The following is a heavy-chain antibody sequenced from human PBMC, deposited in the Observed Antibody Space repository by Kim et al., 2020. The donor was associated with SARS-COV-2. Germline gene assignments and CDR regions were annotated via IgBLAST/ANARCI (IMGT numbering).Heavy chain of an antibody. D-gene: IGHD3-22*01. CDR1: GGSISSYY. CDR2: IYYSGST. V-gene: IGHV4-59*13. J-gene: IGHJ3*02. Sequence: SETLSLTCTVSGGSISSYYWSWIRQPPGKGLEWIGYIYYSGSTNYNPSLKSRVTISVDTSKNQFSLKLSSVTAADTAVYYCARVKGSSGYGAFDIWGQGTMVTVSS. CDR3: ARVKGSSGYGAFDI.